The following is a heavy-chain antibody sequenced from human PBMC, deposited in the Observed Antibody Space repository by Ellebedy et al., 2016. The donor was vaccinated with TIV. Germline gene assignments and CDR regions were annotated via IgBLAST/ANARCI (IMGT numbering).Heavy chain of an antibody. CDR2: INPSGGST. CDR3: ARESRD. Sequence: ASVKVSXXASGGTFSSYAISWVRQAPGQGLEWMGIINPSGGSTSYAQKFQGRVTMTRDTSTSTVYMELSSLRSEDTAVYYCARESRDWGQGTLVTVSS. J-gene: IGHJ4*02. CDR1: GGTFSSYA. V-gene: IGHV1-46*01.